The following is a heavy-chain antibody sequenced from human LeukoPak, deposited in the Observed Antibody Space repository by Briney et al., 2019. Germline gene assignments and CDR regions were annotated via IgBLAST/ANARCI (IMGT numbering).Heavy chain of an antibody. D-gene: IGHD2-2*01. CDR2: IYYSGST. Sequence: SETLSLTCTVSGGSISSGDYYWSWIRQPPGKGLEWLGYIYYSGSTYYNPSLKSRVTISVDTSKNQFSLKLSSVTAADTAVYYCARAVVPAATELGDWFDPWGQGTLVTVSS. V-gene: IGHV4-30-4*01. CDR1: GGSISSGDYY. J-gene: IGHJ5*02. CDR3: ARAVVPAATELGDWFDP.